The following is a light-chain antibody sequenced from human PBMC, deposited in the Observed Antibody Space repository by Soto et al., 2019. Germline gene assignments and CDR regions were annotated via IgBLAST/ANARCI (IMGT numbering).Light chain of an antibody. CDR1: QDIINY. V-gene: IGKV1-16*02. CDR3: QQYNNYPVT. Sequence: DIQMTQSPSSLSASVGDRVTITCRASQDIINYLAWFQQKPGKAPKSLIYAASNLQSGVPSKFSGSGSGTDFTLTISDLQPEDFATYYCQQYNNYPVTFGQGTKVEVK. CDR2: AAS. J-gene: IGKJ1*01.